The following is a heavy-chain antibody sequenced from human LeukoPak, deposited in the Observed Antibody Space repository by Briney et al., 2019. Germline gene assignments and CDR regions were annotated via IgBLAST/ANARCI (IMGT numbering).Heavy chain of an antibody. Sequence: GASVNVSCKASVYTFTGYYMHWVRQAPGQGLEWMGWINPNSGGTNYAQKFQGRVTMTRDTSISTAYMELSRLRSDDTAVYYCARDKGGSGTGIDYWGQGTLVTVSS. D-gene: IGHD3-10*01. CDR1: VYTFTGYY. J-gene: IGHJ4*02. CDR2: INPNSGGT. CDR3: ARDKGGSGTGIDY. V-gene: IGHV1-2*02.